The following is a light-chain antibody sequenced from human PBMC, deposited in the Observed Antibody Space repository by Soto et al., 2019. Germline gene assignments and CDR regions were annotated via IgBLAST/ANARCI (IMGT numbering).Light chain of an antibody. J-gene: IGKJ1*01. CDR3: QHYDNLPPTWT. CDR1: QDIATY. Sequence: DIQMTQSPSSLSASVGNRVTITCQASQDIATYLNWYQQKPGKAPNLLIYDASNLETGVPSRFSGAASGTHFTFTISKLQPEDIATYYRQHYDNLPPTWTLAQGTKVDIK. V-gene: IGKV1-33*01. CDR2: DAS.